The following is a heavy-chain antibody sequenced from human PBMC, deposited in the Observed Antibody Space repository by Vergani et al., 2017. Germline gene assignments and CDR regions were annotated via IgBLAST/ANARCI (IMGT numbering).Heavy chain of an antibody. CDR3: SLGVMDFYDPSGHEARDC. Sequence: VQLVESGGNVVQSGTSLRLSCAASGFTVSDNYMTWVRQAPGKGLEWVSIIYTDGTTAYADSVKGRFTISRDDSKNTLFLDMNNLRPEDTAVYYCSLGVMDFYDPSGHEARDCWGQGTLVTVSS. CDR2: IYTDGTT. CDR1: GFTVSDNY. V-gene: IGHV3-66*02. D-gene: IGHD3-22*01. J-gene: IGHJ4*02.